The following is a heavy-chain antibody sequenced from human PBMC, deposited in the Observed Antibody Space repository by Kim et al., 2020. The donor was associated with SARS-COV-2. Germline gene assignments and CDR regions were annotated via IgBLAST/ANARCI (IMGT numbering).Heavy chain of an antibody. Sequence: SETLSLTCTVSGGSISSSSYYWGWIRQPPGKGLEWIGSIYYSGSTYYNPSLKSRVTISVDTSKNQFSLKLSSVTAADTAVYYCARRFSYYYYYMAVWGKGTTVT. CDR3: ARRFSYYYYYMAV. CDR2: IYYSGST. V-gene: IGHV4-39*01. J-gene: IGHJ6*03. CDR1: GGSISSSSYY.